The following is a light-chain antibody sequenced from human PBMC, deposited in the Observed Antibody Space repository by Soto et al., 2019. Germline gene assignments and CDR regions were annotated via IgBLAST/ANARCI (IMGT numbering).Light chain of an antibody. Sequence: DIQMTQSPSTLSASVGDRVTITCRASQSISSYLAWYQQKPGKAPKVLIYDASSLESGVPSRFSGSGSGTEFPLTISSLQPDDFATYYCQQYNYYSPYTFGQGTMLEIK. CDR2: DAS. V-gene: IGKV1-5*01. CDR1: QSISSY. CDR3: QQYNYYSPYT. J-gene: IGKJ2*01.